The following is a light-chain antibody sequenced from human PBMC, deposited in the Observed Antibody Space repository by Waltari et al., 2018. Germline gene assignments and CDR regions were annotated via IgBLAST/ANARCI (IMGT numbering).Light chain of an antibody. V-gene: IGLV1-51*01. CDR3: ATWDTSLGDLWV. CDR1: SSNIGSNY. J-gene: IGLJ3*02. Sequence: QSVLTQPPSVSAVPGQTVTISCSGSSSNIGSNYVSWYQHLPRTAPKVLIYNNKERPAGIPDRFSGSTSGTSATLVITGLQTGDEADYYCATWDTSLGDLWVFGGGTRLTVL. CDR2: NNK.